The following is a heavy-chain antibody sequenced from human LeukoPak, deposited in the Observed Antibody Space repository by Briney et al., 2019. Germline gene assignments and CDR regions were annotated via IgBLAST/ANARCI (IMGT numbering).Heavy chain of an antibody. V-gene: IGHV3-53*01. D-gene: IGHD3-10*01. J-gene: IGHJ3*02. CDR2: TYSGGST. Sequence: GGSLRLSCAASGFTVSSNYMSWVRQAPGKGLEWVSVTYSGGSTYYADSVKGRFTISRDNSKNTLYLQMNSLRAEDTAVYYCASQYYYGSGSFYSGAFDIWGQGTMVTVSS. CDR3: ASQYYYGSGSFYSGAFDI. CDR1: GFTVSSNY.